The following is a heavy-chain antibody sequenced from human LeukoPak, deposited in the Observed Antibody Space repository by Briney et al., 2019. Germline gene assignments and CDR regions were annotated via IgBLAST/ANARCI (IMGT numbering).Heavy chain of an antibody. CDR1: GYSISGGYY. D-gene: IGHD5-12*01. Sequence: PSETLSLTCTVSGYSISGGYYWGWIRQPPGKRLEWVGSIHSSGNTYYNPTLKSRVTISVDTSKNQFSLNLTSVTAADAAVYCCARDLGYSGFDWAPWGQGTLVTVSS. CDR3: ARDLGYSGFDWAP. V-gene: IGHV4-38-2*02. J-gene: IGHJ5*02. CDR2: IHSSGNT.